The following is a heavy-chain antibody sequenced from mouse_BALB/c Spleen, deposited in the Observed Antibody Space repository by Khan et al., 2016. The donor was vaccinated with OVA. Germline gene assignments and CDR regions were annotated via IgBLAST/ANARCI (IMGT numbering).Heavy chain of an antibody. CDR3: ARFATATRNVYAVDF. V-gene: IGHV2-3*01. CDR2: IWGDGNP. CDR1: GFSLTNYG. J-gene: IGHJ4*01. D-gene: IGHD1-2*01. Sequence: QVQLKESGPGLVAPSQSLSITCTVSGFSLTNYGINWVRQPPGKGLEWLGVIWGDGNPNYHSILKSRLSISKDNSKRQVFFKLNRLQTDDTATYXCARFATATRNVYAVDFWGQGTSVTVSS.